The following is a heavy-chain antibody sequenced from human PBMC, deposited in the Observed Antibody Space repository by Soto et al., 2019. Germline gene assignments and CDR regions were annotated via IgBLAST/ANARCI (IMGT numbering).Heavy chain of an antibody. CDR2: ISNRGADT. V-gene: IGHV3-23*01. J-gene: IGHJ5*02. CDR1: GFTFTNSH. CDR3: TKRLYGWGPFDP. Sequence: EVQLLESGGGLVQQGGSLRLSCAASGFTFTNSHMSWVRQAPGKGLEWVSSISNRGADTYYIDSVKGRFSISRDNSRDTLYLQMNSLRAEDTAVYYCTKRLYGWGPFDPWGQGTLVTVSS. D-gene: IGHD3-10*01.